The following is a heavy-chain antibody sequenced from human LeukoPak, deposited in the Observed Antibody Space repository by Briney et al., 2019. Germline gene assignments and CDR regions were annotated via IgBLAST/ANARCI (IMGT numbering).Heavy chain of an antibody. J-gene: IGHJ4*02. CDR2: ISGSGGST. Sequence: PGGSLRLSCAASGFTFANYAMSWVRQAPGKGLEWVSAISGSGGSTYYADSVKGRFTISRDNSKNTLYLQMNSLRAEDTAVYYCAESLYSSAWYYFDYWGQGTLVTVSS. CDR3: AESLYSSAWYYFDY. V-gene: IGHV3-23*01. CDR1: GFTFANYA. D-gene: IGHD6-19*01.